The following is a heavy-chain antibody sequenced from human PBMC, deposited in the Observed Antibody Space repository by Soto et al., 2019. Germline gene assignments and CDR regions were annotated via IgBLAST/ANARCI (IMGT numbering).Heavy chain of an antibody. Sequence: GESLKISCKGSGYSFTSYWIGWVRQMPGKGLEWMGIIYPGDSDTRYSPSFQGQVTISADKSISTAYLQWRSLKASDTAMYYCARKYYDFWSGYYDGGDYYYGMDVWGQGATVTVSS. D-gene: IGHD3-3*01. CDR1: GYSFTSYW. CDR2: IYPGDSDT. CDR3: ARKYYDFWSGYYDGGDYYYGMDV. J-gene: IGHJ6*02. V-gene: IGHV5-51*01.